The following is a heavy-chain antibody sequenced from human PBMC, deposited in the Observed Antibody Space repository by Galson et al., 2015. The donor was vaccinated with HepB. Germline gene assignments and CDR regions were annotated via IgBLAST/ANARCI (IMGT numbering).Heavy chain of an antibody. V-gene: IGHV5-10-1*01. J-gene: IGHJ5*02. Sequence: QSGAEVKKPGESLRISCKGSGYSFNSYWINWVRQMPGKGLEWMGRIDPIDSYTTYSPSFQGHVTISLDKSISTAYLQWSSLKASDTAMYYCARSCTGGSCYSTSFYVFDPWGQGTLVTVSS. CDR1: GYSFNSYW. CDR3: ARSCTGGSCYSTSFYVFDP. CDR2: IDPIDSYT. D-gene: IGHD2-15*01.